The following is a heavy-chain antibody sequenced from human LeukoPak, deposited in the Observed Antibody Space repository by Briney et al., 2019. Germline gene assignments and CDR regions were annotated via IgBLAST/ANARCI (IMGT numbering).Heavy chain of an antibody. Sequence: SETLSLTCAVYGGPFSGYYWSWIRQPPGKGLEWIGEINHSGSTNYNPSLKSRVTISVDTSKNQFSLKLSSVTAADTAVYYCARRPGVVVPRARNWFDPWGQGTLVTVSS. CDR2: INHSGST. V-gene: IGHV4-34*01. J-gene: IGHJ5*02. D-gene: IGHD2-15*01. CDR3: ARRPGVVVPRARNWFDP. CDR1: GGPFSGYY.